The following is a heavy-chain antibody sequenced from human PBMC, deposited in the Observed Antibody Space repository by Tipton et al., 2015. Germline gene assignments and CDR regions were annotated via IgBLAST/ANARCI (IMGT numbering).Heavy chain of an antibody. CDR3: ARLGSYFDRSGYDY. CDR1: GGSISSNDYY. V-gene: IGHV4-39*01. D-gene: IGHD3-22*01. CDR2: IYFGGST. J-gene: IGHJ4*02. Sequence: TLSLTCTVSGGSISSNDYYWGWIRQPPGKGLEWIGNIYFGGSTNYNPSLKSRVTVSVDPSKNQFSLELSSVTAADTAVYYCARLGSYFDRSGYDYWGQGTLVTVSS.